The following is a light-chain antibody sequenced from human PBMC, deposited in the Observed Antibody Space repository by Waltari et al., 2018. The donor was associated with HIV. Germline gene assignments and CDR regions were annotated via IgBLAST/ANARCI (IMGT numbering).Light chain of an antibody. CDR1: QSVGSN. J-gene: IGKJ4*01. V-gene: IGKV3-15*01. CDR2: GAS. Sequence: ATLSVSPGERATLSCRASQSVGSNLAWYQQQPGQAPRLLIYGASTRATGIPARFSGSGSGTEFTLTISSLQSEDFAVYYCQQYNNWPPLTFGGGTKVEIK. CDR3: QQYNNWPPLT.